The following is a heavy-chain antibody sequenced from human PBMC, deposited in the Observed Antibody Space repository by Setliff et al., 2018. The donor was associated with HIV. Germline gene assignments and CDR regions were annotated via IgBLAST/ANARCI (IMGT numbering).Heavy chain of an antibody. Sequence: SVKVSCKASGGTFSSYAINWVRQAPRQGLEWMGGIIPMFGTRNYAQKFQGRVTITTDESTSTAYMELSSLRSEDTALYYCARGQSQGYAYSGSYGAFDIWGQGTMVTVSS. CDR3: ARGQSQGYAYSGSYGAFDI. CDR1: GGTFSSYA. V-gene: IGHV1-69*05. J-gene: IGHJ3*02. D-gene: IGHD1-26*01. CDR2: IIPMFGTR.